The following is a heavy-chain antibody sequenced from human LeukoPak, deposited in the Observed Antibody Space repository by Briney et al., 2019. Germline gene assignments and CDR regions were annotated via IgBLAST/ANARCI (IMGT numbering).Heavy chain of an antibody. CDR3: ARGYCSGGSCTWGLFDS. Sequence: GGSLRLSCVASGFIFSTHAMSWVRLAPGRGREGVSTIRDSGGSTYYTESVKGRFTISRDNSMSTLSLQMKSLRVKDTALYYCARGYCSGGSCTWGLFDSWGQGTLVTVSS. CDR2: IRDSGGST. CDR1: GFIFSTHA. J-gene: IGHJ4*02. D-gene: IGHD2-15*01. V-gene: IGHV3-23*01.